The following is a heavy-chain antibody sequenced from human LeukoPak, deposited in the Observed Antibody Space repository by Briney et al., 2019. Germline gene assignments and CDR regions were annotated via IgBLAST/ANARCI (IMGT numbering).Heavy chain of an antibody. CDR3: ARCSAVLPAAIDWFDP. D-gene: IGHD2-2*01. V-gene: IGHV4-39*07. CDR1: GGSISSSSYY. J-gene: IGHJ5*02. CDR2: IYYSGST. Sequence: PSETLSLTCTVAGGSISSSSYYWGWIRQPPGKGLEWIWSIYYSGSTYYHPSRKTRVTISVDTSKTQSSLKLSSVTAADTAVYYCARCSAVLPAAIDWFDPWGQGTLVTVSS.